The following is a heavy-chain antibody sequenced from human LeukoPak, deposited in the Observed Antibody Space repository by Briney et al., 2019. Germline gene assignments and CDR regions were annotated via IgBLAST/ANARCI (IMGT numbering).Heavy chain of an antibody. J-gene: IGHJ3*02. Sequence: GGSLRLSCAASGFTFSSYAMSWVRQAPGKGLEWVSAISGSGGSTYYADSVKGRFTISRDNSKDTLYLQMNSLRAEDTAVYYCARVAEQWLVNDAFDIWGQGTMVTVSS. CDR3: ARVAEQWLVNDAFDI. CDR2: ISGSGGST. D-gene: IGHD6-19*01. V-gene: IGHV3-23*01. CDR1: GFTFSSYA.